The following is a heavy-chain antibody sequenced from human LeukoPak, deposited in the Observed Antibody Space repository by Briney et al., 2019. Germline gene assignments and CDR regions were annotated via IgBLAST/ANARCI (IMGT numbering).Heavy chain of an antibody. D-gene: IGHD1-26*01. Sequence: GGSLRLSCVGSGFTVSSSFMSWVRQAPGKGLEWVSPISGSETSTYYADSVKGRFTISRDTSKNTLYLQMNSLRAEDAAVYYCAKGALLPAGHTRYFFDYWGQGTLVTVSS. CDR3: AKGALLPAGHTRYFFDY. J-gene: IGHJ4*02. CDR2: ISGSETST. V-gene: IGHV3-23*01. CDR1: GFTVSSSF.